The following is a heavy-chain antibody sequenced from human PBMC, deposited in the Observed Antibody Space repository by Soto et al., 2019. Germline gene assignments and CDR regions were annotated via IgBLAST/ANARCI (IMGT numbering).Heavy chain of an antibody. V-gene: IGHV3-21*06. Sequence: EVQLVESGGGLVKPGGSLRLSCAASGFSFRSYYLNWVRQAPGRGLEWVSSISPSSSFLNYADSVKGRFTISRDNAKSSVHLQMNSLRAEDTAVYFCARVGTDYGSGSPYYSDYWGQGTLVTVSS. CDR1: GFSFRSYY. J-gene: IGHJ4*02. CDR3: ARVGTDYGSGSPYYSDY. D-gene: IGHD3-10*01. CDR2: ISPSSSFL.